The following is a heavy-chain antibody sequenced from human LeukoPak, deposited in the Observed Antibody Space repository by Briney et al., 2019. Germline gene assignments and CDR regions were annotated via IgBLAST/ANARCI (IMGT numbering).Heavy chain of an antibody. J-gene: IGHJ5*01. CDR2: INHSGST. D-gene: IGHD3-10*01. CDR1: GGSFSGYY. CDR3: ARHAYGSGSWFDY. V-gene: IGHV4-34*01. Sequence: PSETLSLTCAVYGGSFSGYYWSWIRQPPGKGLEWIGEINHSGSTNYNPSLKSRVTISIDTSKNQFSLKLSSVTAADTAVYYCARHAYGSGSWFDYWGQGTLVTVSS.